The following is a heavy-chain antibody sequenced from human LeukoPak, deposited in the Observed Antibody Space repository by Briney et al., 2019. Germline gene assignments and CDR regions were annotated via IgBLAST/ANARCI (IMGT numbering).Heavy chain of an antibody. Sequence: GRSLRLSCAASGFTFSSYAMHWVRQAPGKGLEWVSYISSSGSTIYYADSVKGRFTISRDNAKNSLYLQMNSLRAEDTAVYYCARAIAAAGMDYWGQGTLVTVSS. CDR3: ARAIAAAGMDY. D-gene: IGHD6-13*01. J-gene: IGHJ4*02. CDR1: GFTFSSYA. CDR2: ISSSGSTI. V-gene: IGHV3-48*03.